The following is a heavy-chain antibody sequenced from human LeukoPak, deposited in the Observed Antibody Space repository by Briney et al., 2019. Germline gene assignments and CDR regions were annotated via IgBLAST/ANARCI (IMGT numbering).Heavy chain of an antibody. CDR2: IIPIFGTA. Sequence: SMKVSCKASGGTFSSYAISWVRQAPGQGLEWMGGIIPIFGTANYAQKFQGRVTITADESTSTAYMELSSLRSEDTAVYYCARADGFWSGYYGDYYYYMDVWGKGTTVTVSS. D-gene: IGHD3-3*01. J-gene: IGHJ6*03. V-gene: IGHV1-69*13. CDR3: ARADGFWSGYYGDYYYYMDV. CDR1: GGTFSSYA.